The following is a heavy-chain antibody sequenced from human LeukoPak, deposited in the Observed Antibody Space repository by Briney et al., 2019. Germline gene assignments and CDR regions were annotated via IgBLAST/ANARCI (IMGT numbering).Heavy chain of an antibody. CDR3: ARIPYYYDSSGYSDDAFDI. J-gene: IGHJ3*02. Sequence: SETLSLTCTVSGGSISGYYWSWIRQPPGKGLEWIGYIYYSGSTNYNPSLKSRVTISVDTSKNQFSLKLSSVTAADTAVYYCARIPYYYDSSGYSDDAFDIWGQGTMVTVSS. CDR2: IYYSGST. CDR1: GGSISGYY. V-gene: IGHV4-59*01. D-gene: IGHD3-22*01.